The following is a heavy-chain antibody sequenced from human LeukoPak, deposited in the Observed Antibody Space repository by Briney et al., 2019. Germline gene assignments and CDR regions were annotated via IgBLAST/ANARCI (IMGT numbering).Heavy chain of an antibody. CDR1: GGSFSGYY. Sequence: SETLSLTCAVYGGSFSGYYWSWIRQPPGKGLEWIGEINHSGSTNYNPSLKSRVTISVDTSKNQFSLKLSSVTAADTAVYYCARLPHYDFWSGSHPKDYWGQGTLVTVSS. J-gene: IGHJ4*02. D-gene: IGHD3-3*01. CDR3: ARLPHYDFWSGSHPKDY. CDR2: INHSGST. V-gene: IGHV4-34*01.